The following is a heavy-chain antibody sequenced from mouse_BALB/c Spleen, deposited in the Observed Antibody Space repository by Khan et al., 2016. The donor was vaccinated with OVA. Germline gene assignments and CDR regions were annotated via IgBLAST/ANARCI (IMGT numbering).Heavy chain of an antibody. Sequence: VQLKESGPGLVKPSQSLSLTCTVTGYSITSEYAWNWIRQFPGNKLEWMGYISYSGNTGYNPSLKSRISITRDTSKNQFFLQWNSVTTEDTATYYCARKDYYDYDPFPYWGQGTLVTVSA. J-gene: IGHJ3*01. CDR2: ISYSGNT. V-gene: IGHV3-2*02. CDR3: ARKDYYDYDPFPY. D-gene: IGHD2-4*01. CDR1: GYSITSEYA.